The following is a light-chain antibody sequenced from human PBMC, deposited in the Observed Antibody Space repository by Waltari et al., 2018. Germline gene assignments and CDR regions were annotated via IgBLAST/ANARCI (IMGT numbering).Light chain of an antibody. J-gene: IGKJ1*01. CDR2: KAS. CDR1: QSGRTY. CDR3: QQYNTYSWT. V-gene: IGKV1-5*03. Sequence: IQMTQSPSTLSASVGDRVTITCRASQSGRTYLAWYQQKPGKVPKLLIYKASTLETGVPSRFSGSGSETGFTLTIASLQPDDFGTYYCQQYNTYSWTFGQGTEVDIK.